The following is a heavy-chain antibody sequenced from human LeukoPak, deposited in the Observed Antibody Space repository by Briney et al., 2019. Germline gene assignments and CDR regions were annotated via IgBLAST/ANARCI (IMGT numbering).Heavy chain of an antibody. CDR1: GFTVSNNY. V-gene: IGHV3-53*01. D-gene: IGHD1/OR15-1a*01. CDR2: IYSGGGT. J-gene: IGHJ4*02. Sequence: GGPLRLSCTASGFTVSNNYVSWVRQAPGKGLEWVSVIYSGGGTSYADSVKGRFTISRDNSKNILYLQMNNLRVEDTAVYYCASYWNNGYWGQGTLVTVSS. CDR3: ASYWNNGY.